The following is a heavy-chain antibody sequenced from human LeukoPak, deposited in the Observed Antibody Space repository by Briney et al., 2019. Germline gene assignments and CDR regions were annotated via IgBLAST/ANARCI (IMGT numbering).Heavy chain of an antibody. CDR2: ISGSGGST. CDR1: GFTFSSYA. V-gene: IGHV3-23*01. CDR3: AKGLYCSSTSCSTHYYYYYGMDV. J-gene: IGHJ6*04. Sequence: PGGSLRLSCTASGFTFSSYAINWVRLAPGKGLEWVSSISGSGGSTFYYADSVKGRFTISRDNSKNTLYLQMNSLRAEDTAVYYCAKGLYCSSTSCSTHYYYYYGMDVWGKGTTVTVSS. D-gene: IGHD2-2*01.